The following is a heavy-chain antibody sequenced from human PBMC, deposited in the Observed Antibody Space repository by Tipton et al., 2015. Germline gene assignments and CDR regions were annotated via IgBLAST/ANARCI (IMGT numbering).Heavy chain of an antibody. V-gene: IGHV4-38-2*01. J-gene: IGHJ5*02. CDR1: GYSISSGYY. CDR3: ASGCINFSCYYWFDP. D-gene: IGHD2-21*01. Sequence: TLSLTCDVSGYSISSGYYWSWIRQPPGKGLEWIGSFFHSGNTFHNPSLRSRVIISVDTSKNQFSLTVTSVTAADTAVYYCASGCINFSCYYWFDPWGPGTLVTVSS. CDR2: FFHSGNT.